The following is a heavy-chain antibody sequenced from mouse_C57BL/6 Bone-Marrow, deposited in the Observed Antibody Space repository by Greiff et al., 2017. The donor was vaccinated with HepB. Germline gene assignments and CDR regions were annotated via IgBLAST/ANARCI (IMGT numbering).Heavy chain of an antibody. CDR3: ARHGYGSSSSYYAMDY. CDR2: INSDGGST. D-gene: IGHD1-1*01. J-gene: IGHJ4*01. Sequence: EVQLQESGGGLVQPGESLKLSCESNEYEFPSHDMSWVRKIPEKRLELVAAINSDGGSTYYPDTMERRFIISRDNTKNALYLQVSSLRSEDTALYYCARHGYGSSSSYYAMDYWGQGTTVTVSS. V-gene: IGHV5-2*01. CDR1: EYEFPSHD.